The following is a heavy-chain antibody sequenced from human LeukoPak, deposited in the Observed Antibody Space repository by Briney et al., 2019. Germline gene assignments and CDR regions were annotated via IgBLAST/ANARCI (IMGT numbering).Heavy chain of an antibody. V-gene: IGHV3-73*01. CDR2: IRSRSNDYAT. Sequence: GGSLRLSCAASGFTSWSSAVHWVRQASGEGLEWVGRIRSRSNDYATAYAASVEGRFTISRDDSKNMAFLQMSSLTTEGTAVYYCTRTVDIVVTYYMDVWGKGTTVTVSS. CDR3: TRTVDIVVTYYMDV. CDR1: GFTSWSSA. D-gene: IGHD2-21*01. J-gene: IGHJ6*03.